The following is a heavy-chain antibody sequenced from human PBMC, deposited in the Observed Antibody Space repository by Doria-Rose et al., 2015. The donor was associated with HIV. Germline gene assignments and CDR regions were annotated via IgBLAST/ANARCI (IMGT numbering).Heavy chain of an antibody. CDR3: ARMGSYRELDY. V-gene: IGHV4-31*03. D-gene: IGHD3-3*01. CDR1: GASVSSRGYY. CDR2: TYYTGTS. Sequence: ETLSLTCSVSGASVSSRGYYWNWIRQVPGKGLESLGYTYYTGTSDYSPSLKSRLNMAVDTSKNQFSLRLSFVTVADTAVYYCARMGSYRELDYWGQGALVIVSA. J-gene: IGHJ4*02.